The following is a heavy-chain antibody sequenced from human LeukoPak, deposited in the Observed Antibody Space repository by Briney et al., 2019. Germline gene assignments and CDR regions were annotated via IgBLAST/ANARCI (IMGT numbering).Heavy chain of an antibody. Sequence: GGSLRLSCAASGFTFTSYSMNWVRQAPGKGLEWVSTISGGGGSTYYADSVKGRFTISRDNSKNTLYVQMKSLRAEDTAVYYCAKGSISYFYGMDVWGQGTTVTVSS. D-gene: IGHD6-13*01. CDR1: GFTFTSYS. CDR2: ISGGGGST. V-gene: IGHV3-23*01. CDR3: AKGSISYFYGMDV. J-gene: IGHJ6*02.